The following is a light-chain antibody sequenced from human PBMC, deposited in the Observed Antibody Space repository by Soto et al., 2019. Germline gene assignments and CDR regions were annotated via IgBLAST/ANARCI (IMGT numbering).Light chain of an antibody. Sequence: EIVLTQSPGTLSLSPGERATLSCRASQRVSSSYLAWYQQKPGQAPRLLIYGASSRATGIPDRFSGSGSGTGFTLTISRLEPEDCAVYFCQQYGSSPPFTFGQGTKVEI. CDR2: GAS. V-gene: IGKV3-20*01. CDR3: QQYGSSPPFT. CDR1: QRVSSSY. J-gene: IGKJ2*01.